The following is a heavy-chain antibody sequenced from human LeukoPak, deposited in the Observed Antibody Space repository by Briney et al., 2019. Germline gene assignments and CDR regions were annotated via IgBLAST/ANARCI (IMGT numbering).Heavy chain of an antibody. D-gene: IGHD5-18*01. CDR1: GGSFSGYY. CDR3: ASQRGYAYGFDF. V-gene: IGHV4-59*13. J-gene: IGHJ4*02. CDR2: IYYRGNP. Sequence: SETLSLTCTVSGGSFSGYYWTWIRQSSGKGLEWIGHIYYRGNPTYNPSLKSRMTISVDPTQNQFSLTVNSVTTADTAVYYCASQRGYAYGFDFWGQGALVTVSS.